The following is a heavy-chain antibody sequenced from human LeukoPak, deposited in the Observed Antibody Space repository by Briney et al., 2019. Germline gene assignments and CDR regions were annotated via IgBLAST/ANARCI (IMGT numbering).Heavy chain of an antibody. D-gene: IGHD2-2*01. CDR1: GFTFSSYG. CDR3: ARGYCSSTSCYYFDF. CDR2: ISYDGSNK. V-gene: IGHV3-30*03. J-gene: IGHJ4*02. Sequence: GGSLRLSCAASGFTFSSYGMHWVRQAPGKGLEWVAVISYDGSNKYYADSVKGRFTISTDNAKNSLFLQMNSLRAEDTAIYYCARGYCSSTSCYYFDFWGQGTLVTVSS.